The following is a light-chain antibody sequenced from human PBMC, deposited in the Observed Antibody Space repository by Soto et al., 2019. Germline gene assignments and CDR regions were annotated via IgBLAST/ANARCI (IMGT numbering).Light chain of an antibody. J-gene: IGLJ1*01. CDR3: SSYTNRGTLDI. V-gene: IGLV2-14*01. CDR2: DVS. CDR1: SSDVGGYNY. Sequence: QSVLTQRASVSGSPGQSITISCTGTSSDVGGYNYVSWYQQHPGKAPKLMIYDVSDRPSGVSNRFSGSKSGNTASLTISGLQAEDEADYYCSSYTNRGTLDIFGTGTKVTVL.